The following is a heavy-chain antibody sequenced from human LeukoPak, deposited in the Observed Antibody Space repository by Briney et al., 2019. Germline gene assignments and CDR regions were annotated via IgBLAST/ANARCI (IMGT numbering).Heavy chain of an antibody. Sequence: PGGSLRLSCAASGFTFSSYSMNWVRQAPGKGLEWVSSISSSSSYIYYADSVKGRFTISRDNAKNSLYLQMNSLRAEDTAVYYCARPFLRVTYCSSTSCYSGFDYWGQGTLVTVSS. CDR1: GFTFSSYS. D-gene: IGHD2-2*02. CDR3: ARPFLRVTYCSSTSCYSGFDY. CDR2: ISSSSSYI. V-gene: IGHV3-21*01. J-gene: IGHJ4*02.